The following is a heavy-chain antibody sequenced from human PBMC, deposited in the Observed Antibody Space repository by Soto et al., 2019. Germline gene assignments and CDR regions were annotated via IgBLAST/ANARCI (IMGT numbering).Heavy chain of an antibody. CDR3: ASAERYYYDSSGRLRLDY. Sequence: SETLSLTCTVSGGSISSGGYYWSWIRQHPGKGLEWIGYIYYSGSTYYNPSLKSRVTISVDTSKNQFSLKLSSVTAADTAVYYCASAERYYYDSSGRLRLDYWGQGTLVTVSS. V-gene: IGHV4-31*03. CDR2: IYYSGST. J-gene: IGHJ4*02. D-gene: IGHD3-22*01. CDR1: GGSISSGGYY.